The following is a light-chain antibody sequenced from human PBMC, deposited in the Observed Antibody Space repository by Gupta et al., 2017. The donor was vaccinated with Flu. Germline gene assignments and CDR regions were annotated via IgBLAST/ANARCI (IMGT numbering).Light chain of an antibody. CDR2: AVS. CDR1: NSDVGGYDY. V-gene: IGLV2-14*03. CDR3: SSFTTSNTVV. Sequence: QSALTQPASVSGSPGQSITVSCTGTNSDVGGYDYVSWHQQHPGKVPKLLIFAVSSRPSGVSNRFSGSKSGNTASLTISGLQAEDEADYYCSSFTTSNTVVFGGGTKVTVL. J-gene: IGLJ2*01.